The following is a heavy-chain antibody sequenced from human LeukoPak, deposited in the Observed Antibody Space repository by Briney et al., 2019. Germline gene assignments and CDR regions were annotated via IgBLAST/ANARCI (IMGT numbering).Heavy chain of an antibody. Sequence: SVKVSCKASGGTFNDYSISWVRQAPGQGLEWMGRIIPILNVPNYAPNFEGRVTITADKSTNTAYMEVSSLKSEDTAVYFCARDRPRARYFDYWGQGTLVTLSS. CDR3: ARDRPRARYFDY. D-gene: IGHD2-15*01. CDR1: GGTFNDYS. V-gene: IGHV1-69*04. J-gene: IGHJ4*02. CDR2: IIPILNVP.